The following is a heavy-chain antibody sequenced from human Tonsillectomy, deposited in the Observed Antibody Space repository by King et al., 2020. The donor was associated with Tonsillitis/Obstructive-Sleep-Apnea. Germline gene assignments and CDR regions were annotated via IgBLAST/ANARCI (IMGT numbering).Heavy chain of an antibody. J-gene: IGHJ4*02. CDR2: IIPIFGTA. Sequence: QLVQSGAEVKKPGSSVKVSCKASVGTFSSYSISLVRPAPGQWLEWIGGIIPIFGTANYSQKFQGRVTITADESTSTAYMELSSLRSEDTAVYYCAAGREISGSEGSGSYLPFDYWGQGTLVTVSS. V-gene: IGHV1-69*12. D-gene: IGHD3-10*01. CDR1: VGTFSSYS. CDR3: AAGREISGSEGSGSYLPFDY.